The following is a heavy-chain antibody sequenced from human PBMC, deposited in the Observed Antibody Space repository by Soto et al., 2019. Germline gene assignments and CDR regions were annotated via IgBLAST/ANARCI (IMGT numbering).Heavy chain of an antibody. CDR1: GDSISACS. D-gene: IGHD5-12*01. CDR3: AREGNLGRWLQPLDF. J-gene: IGHJ4*02. V-gene: IGHV4-59*01. Sequence: PSETLSLTCTVSGDSISACSWSWVRQPPGKGLEWIGNIHYNENTKYNPSLKSRVTMSVDTSKNQFSLRLISVTAADTAKYFCAREGNLGRWLQPLDFWGQGTLVTVSS. CDR2: IHYNENT.